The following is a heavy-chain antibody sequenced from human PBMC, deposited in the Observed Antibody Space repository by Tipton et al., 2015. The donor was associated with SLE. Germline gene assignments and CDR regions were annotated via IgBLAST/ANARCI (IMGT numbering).Heavy chain of an antibody. CDR3: AKGGYEGIAVAVDY. CDR2: INSDGSST. J-gene: IGHJ4*02. D-gene: IGHD6-19*01. V-gene: IGHV3-74*01. CDR1: GFTFSSYA. Sequence: SLRLSCAASGFTFSSYAMSWVRQAPGKGLVWVSRINSDGSSTSYADSVKGRFTISRDNAKNSLYLQMNSLRPEDTALYYCAKGGYEGIAVAVDYWGQGTLVTVSS.